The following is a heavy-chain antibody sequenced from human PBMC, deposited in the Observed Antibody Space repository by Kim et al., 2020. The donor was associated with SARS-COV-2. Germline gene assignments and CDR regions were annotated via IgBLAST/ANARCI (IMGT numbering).Heavy chain of an antibody. D-gene: IGHD5-12*01. V-gene: IGHV3-23*01. CDR3: AKSNIEMATMTPFDY. Sequence: DPVKGRFTSYRDNSKNTLYLQMNSLRAEDTALYYCAKSNIEMATMTPFDYWGQGTLVTVSS. J-gene: IGHJ4*02.